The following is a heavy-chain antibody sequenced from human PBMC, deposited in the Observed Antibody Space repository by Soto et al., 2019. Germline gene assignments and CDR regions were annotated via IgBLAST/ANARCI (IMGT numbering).Heavy chain of an antibody. CDR1: GGSISSSSYY. Sequence: QLQLQESGPGLVKPSETLSLTCTVSGGSISSSSYYWGWIRQPPGKGLEWIGSIYYSGSTYYNPSLKSRVTISVDTSKNQFSLKLCSVTAADTAVYYCARHLRSIAAAAAFDYWGQGTLLTVSS. D-gene: IGHD6-13*01. V-gene: IGHV4-39*01. CDR3: ARHLRSIAAAAAFDY. CDR2: IYYSGST. J-gene: IGHJ4*02.